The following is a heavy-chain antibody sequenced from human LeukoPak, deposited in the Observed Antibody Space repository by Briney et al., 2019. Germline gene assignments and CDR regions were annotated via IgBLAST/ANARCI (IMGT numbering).Heavy chain of an antibody. CDR1: GGSISSGGYY. CDR2: IYYSGST. Sequence: PSQTLSLTCTVSGGSISSGGYYWSWIRQHPGKGLEWIGYIYYSGSTYYNPSLKSRVTISVDTSKNQFSLKLSSVTAADTAVYYCASMGNGRMKTNWFDPWGQATLVTVSS. V-gene: IGHV4-31*03. CDR3: ASMGNGRMKTNWFDP. D-gene: IGHD1-1*01. J-gene: IGHJ5*02.